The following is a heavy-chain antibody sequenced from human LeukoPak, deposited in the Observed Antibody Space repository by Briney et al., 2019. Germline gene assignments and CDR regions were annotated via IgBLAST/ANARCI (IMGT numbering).Heavy chain of an antibody. V-gene: IGHV3-48*03. J-gene: IGHJ4*02. CDR2: ILNSGTTT. CDR1: GFTFSSYE. CDR3: ARDPPDY. Sequence: GGSLRLSCAASGFTFSSYEMNWGRQAPGKGLEWVSYILNSGTTTYYADSVKGRFTISRDNAKNSLYLQMNSLRAEDTGVYYCARDPPDYWGQGILVTVSS.